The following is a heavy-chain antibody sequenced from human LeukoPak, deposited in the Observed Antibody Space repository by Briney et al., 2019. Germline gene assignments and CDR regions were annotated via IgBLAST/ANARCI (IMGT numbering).Heavy chain of an antibody. CDR3: AKGHTYGMI. CDR1: GFTFSDFY. V-gene: IGHV3-11*01. CDR2: ISTTGTTM. D-gene: IGHD5-18*01. Sequence: GGYLRCSCAASGFTFSDFYMSWLPPTPGQGLEWVSYISTTGTTMDYTDSVKGRFTIYRDNAKDSLYLQMNNLGAEDTAVYYCAKGHTYGMIWGQGTLVIVSS. J-gene: IGHJ1*01.